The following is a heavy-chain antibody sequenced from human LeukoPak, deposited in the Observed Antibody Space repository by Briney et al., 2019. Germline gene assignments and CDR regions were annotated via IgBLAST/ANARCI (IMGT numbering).Heavy chain of an antibody. Sequence: GGSLRLSCAASGFTFSNYWMSWVRQAPGKGLEWVANIKQDGSEKYYVDSVKGRFTISRDNAKNSLYLQMNSLRVEDTAVYYCAKEGRSLQTYWGQGTLVTVSS. V-gene: IGHV3-7*03. CDR3: AKEGRSLQTY. CDR2: IKQDGSEK. D-gene: IGHD5-24*01. CDR1: GFTFSNYW. J-gene: IGHJ4*02.